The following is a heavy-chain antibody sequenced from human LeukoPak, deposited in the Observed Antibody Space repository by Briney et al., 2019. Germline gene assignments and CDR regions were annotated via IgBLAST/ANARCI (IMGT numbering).Heavy chain of an antibody. J-gene: IGHJ3*02. CDR2: ISSSSSNV. Sequence: PGGSLRLSCAASGFTFSRYWMNWVRQAPGKGLEWVSYISSSSSNVYYADSVKGRFTISRDNSKNTLYLQMNSLRAEDTAVYYCAKVRATYYDFWSGYYSGDAFDIRGQGTMVTVSS. V-gene: IGHV3-48*01. CDR3: AKVRATYYDFWSGYYSGDAFDI. CDR1: GFTFSRYW. D-gene: IGHD3-3*01.